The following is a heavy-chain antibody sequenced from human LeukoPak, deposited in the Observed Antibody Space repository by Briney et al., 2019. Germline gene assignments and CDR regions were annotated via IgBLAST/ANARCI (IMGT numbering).Heavy chain of an antibody. CDR3: AKGAKRLGYCSGGTCYSNYDYYYMDV. CDR1: GFIFSSYA. D-gene: IGHD2-15*01. V-gene: IGHV3-30*02. Sequence: GRSLRLSCTASGFIFSSYAMHWVRQAPGKGLEWVAFIRYDGSKKYYADSVKGRFTISRDNSKNTLYLQMNSLRAEDTAVYYCAKGAKRLGYCSGGTCYSNYDYYYMDVWGKGTTVTISS. CDR2: IRYDGSKK. J-gene: IGHJ6*03.